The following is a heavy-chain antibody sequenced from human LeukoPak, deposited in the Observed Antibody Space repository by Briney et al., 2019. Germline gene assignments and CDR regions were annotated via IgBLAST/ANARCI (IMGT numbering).Heavy chain of an antibody. CDR3: AELGITMIGGV. V-gene: IGHV3-23*01. CDR1: GFDFITYA. J-gene: IGHJ6*04. D-gene: IGHD3-10*02. CDR2: ISGSGDTT. Sequence: GSLRLSCAASGFDFITYAMSWVRQAPGKGLEWVSGISGSGDTTYYADSVKGRFTISRDNAKNSLYLQMNSLRAEDTAVYYCAELGITMIGGVWGEGTTVTISS.